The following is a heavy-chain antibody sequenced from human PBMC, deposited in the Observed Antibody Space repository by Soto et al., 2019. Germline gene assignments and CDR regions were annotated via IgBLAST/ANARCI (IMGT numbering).Heavy chain of an antibody. CDR1: GFTFDSCV. Sequence: GGSLRLSCAASGFTFDSCVMSWVRQAPGKGLEWLSLISGSGRYTDYADSVKGRFTISRGNSKNSLYLHMNSLRIDDSALYYCVKAQEASSGIRYYYGLDVWGQGTTVTVS. D-gene: IGHD2-21*01. V-gene: IGHV3-43*02. J-gene: IGHJ6*02. CDR2: ISGSGRYT. CDR3: VKAQEASSGIRYYYGLDV.